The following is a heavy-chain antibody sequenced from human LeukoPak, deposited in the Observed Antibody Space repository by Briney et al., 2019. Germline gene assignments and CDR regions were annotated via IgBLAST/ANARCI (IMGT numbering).Heavy chain of an antibody. CDR1: GFTFSSYS. D-gene: IGHD3-10*01. Sequence: GGSXRLSCAASGFTFSSYSMNWVRQAPGKGPEWVSSISSSSSYIYYADSVKGRFTISRDNAKNSLYLQMNSLRAEDTAVYYCARDLLWFGEKEARLQYYFDYWGQGTLVTVSS. J-gene: IGHJ4*02. CDR2: ISSSSSYI. CDR3: ARDLLWFGEKEARLQYYFDY. V-gene: IGHV3-21*01.